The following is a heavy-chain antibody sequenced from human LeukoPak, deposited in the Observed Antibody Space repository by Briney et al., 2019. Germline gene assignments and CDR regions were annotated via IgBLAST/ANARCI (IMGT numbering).Heavy chain of an antibody. CDR3: ARGGRPNSGYPYFDY. CDR1: GFTFSSYS. J-gene: IGHJ4*02. V-gene: IGHV3-21*01. CDR2: ISSSSSYI. D-gene: IGHD5-12*01. Sequence: GGSLRLSCAASGFTFSSYSMNWVRQAPGKGLEWVSSISSSSSYIYYADSVKGRFTISRDNAKNSLYLQMNSLRAEDTAVYYCARGGRPNSGYPYFDYWGQGTLVTVSS.